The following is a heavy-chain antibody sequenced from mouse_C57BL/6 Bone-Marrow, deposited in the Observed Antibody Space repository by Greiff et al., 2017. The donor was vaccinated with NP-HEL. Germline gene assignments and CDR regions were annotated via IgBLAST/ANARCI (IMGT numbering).Heavy chain of an antibody. CDR2: IWSDGSS. J-gene: IGHJ4*01. CDR3: ARSYCYAMDY. V-gene: IGHV2-6*03. CDR1: GFSLPSYG. D-gene: IGHD1-1*01. Sequence: VQLQESGPGLVAHSHSLSITCTVSGFSLPSYGVHRVRQPPGKGLEWLVVIWSDGSSPYNSAPKPRLSISKDNSRSQVFLKMNSLKTEDTAMYYCARSYCYAMDYWGKGTSVTVSS.